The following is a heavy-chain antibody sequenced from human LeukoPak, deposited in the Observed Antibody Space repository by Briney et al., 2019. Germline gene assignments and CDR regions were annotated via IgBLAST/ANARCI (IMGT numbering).Heavy chain of an antibody. CDR1: GFTFSSYA. CDR3: AKLTTMIQGVSRHLDY. V-gene: IGHV3-23*01. Sequence: GGSLRLSCAASGFTFSSYAMSWVRQAPGKGLEWVSAISGSGGSTYYADSVKGRFTISRGNSKNTLSLQMNSLRAEDTAVYYCAKLTTMIQGVSRHLDYWGQGTLVTVSS. CDR2: ISGSGGST. D-gene: IGHD3-10*01. J-gene: IGHJ4*02.